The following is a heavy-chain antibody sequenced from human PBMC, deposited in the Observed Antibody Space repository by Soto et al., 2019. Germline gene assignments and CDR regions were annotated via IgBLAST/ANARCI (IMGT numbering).Heavy chain of an antibody. D-gene: IGHD6-13*01. V-gene: IGHV3-11*06. J-gene: IGHJ3*02. CDR3: ARGWSSSWYAFDI. Sequence: GGSLRLSCAASGFTFSDYYMSWIRQAPGKGLEWVSYISSSSSYTNYADSVKGRFTISRDNAKNSLYLQMNSLGAEDTAVYYCARGWSSSWYAFDIWGQGTMVTVSS. CDR1: GFTFSDYY. CDR2: ISSSSSYT.